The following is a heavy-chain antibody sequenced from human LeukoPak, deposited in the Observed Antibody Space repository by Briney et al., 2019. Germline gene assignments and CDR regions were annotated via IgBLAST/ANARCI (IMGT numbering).Heavy chain of an antibody. D-gene: IGHD2-21*01. J-gene: IGHJ4*02. CDR3: TRVFAYSYGDFDN. CDR2: IYSGGGT. V-gene: IGHV3-66*01. CDR1: GLTFGSYS. Sequence: PGGSLRLSCVASGLTFGSYSMNWVRQAPGKGLEWVSVIYSGGGTYYADSVKDRFTISRDNSKNTLFLQMNSLRVEDSAVYYCTRVFAYSYGDFDNWGQGTLVAVSS.